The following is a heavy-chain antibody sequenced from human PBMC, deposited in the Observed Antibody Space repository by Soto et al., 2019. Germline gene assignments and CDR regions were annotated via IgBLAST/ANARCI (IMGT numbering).Heavy chain of an antibody. CDR1: GFTFSSYW. J-gene: IGHJ5*02. V-gene: IGHV3-7*03. D-gene: IGHD5-12*01. CDR2: IKQDGSEK. CDR3: ARKPWDGYIPHNWLDP. Sequence: PGGSLRLSCAASGFTFSSYWMSWVRQAPGKGLEWVANIKQDGSEKYYVDSVKGRFTISRDNAKNSLYLQMNSLRAEDTAVYYCARKPWDGYIPHNWLDPWGQGTLVTVSS.